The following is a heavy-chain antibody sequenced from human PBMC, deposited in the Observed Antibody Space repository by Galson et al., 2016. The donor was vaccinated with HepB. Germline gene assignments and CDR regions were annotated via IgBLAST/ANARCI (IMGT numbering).Heavy chain of an antibody. CDR1: GFSLSTSGMC. CDR3: ARNHCGGPNWFDP. D-gene: IGHD2-21*01. J-gene: IGHJ5*02. CDR2: IDWDDDK. V-gene: IGHV2-70*11. Sequence: LVKPTQTLTLTCTFSGFSLSTSGMCVSWIRQPPGKAPEWLAGIDWDDDKYYSTSLKTRLTISKATSKNQVVLKMTNMDPLDTATYYCARNHCGGPNWFDPWGQGTLVTVSS.